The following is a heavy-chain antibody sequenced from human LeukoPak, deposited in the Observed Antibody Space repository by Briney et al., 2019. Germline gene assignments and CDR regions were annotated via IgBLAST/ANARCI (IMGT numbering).Heavy chain of an antibody. CDR2: IWYDGSNK. CDR3: AKASIAVAGPFDY. CDR1: GFTFSSYG. D-gene: IGHD6-19*01. J-gene: IGHJ4*02. V-gene: IGHV3-33*06. Sequence: PGGSLRLSCAASGFTFSSYGMHWVRQAPGKGLEWVAVIWYDGSNKYYADSVKGRFTVSRDNSKNTLYLRMNSLRAEDTAVYYCAKASIAVAGPFDYWGQGTLVTVSS.